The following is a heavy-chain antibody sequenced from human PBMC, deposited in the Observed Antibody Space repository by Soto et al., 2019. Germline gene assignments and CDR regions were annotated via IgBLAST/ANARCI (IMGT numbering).Heavy chain of an antibody. V-gene: IGHV3-30-3*01. D-gene: IGHD3-16*01. Sequence: QVQLVESGGGVVQPGRSLRLSCAASGFTFSSYAMHWVRQAPGKGLEWVAVISYDGSNKYYADSVKGRFTISRDNSKNTLYLQMNSMRAEDTAVYYCASLRPCPSYFDYWGQGTLVTVSS. CDR2: ISYDGSNK. CDR3: ASLRPCPSYFDY. CDR1: GFTFSSYA. J-gene: IGHJ4*02.